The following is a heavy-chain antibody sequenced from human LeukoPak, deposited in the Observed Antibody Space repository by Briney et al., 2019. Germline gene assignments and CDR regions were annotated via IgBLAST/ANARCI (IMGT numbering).Heavy chain of an antibody. J-gene: IGHJ5*02. CDR2: INTDGSTT. V-gene: IGHV3-74*01. D-gene: IGHD2-15*01. CDR3: VRGGESTWS. Sequence: GGSLRLSCAASGFTFSSHWMHWVRQAPGKGLVWVSRINTDGSTTNYADSVKGRFTISRDNPNNTLYLQMNSLRAEDTAVYYCVRGGESTWSWGQGTLVTVSS. CDR1: GFTFSSHW.